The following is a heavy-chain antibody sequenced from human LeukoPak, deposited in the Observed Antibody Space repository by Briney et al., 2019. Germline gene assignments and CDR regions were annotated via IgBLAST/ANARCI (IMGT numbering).Heavy chain of an antibody. J-gene: IGHJ4*02. CDR2: ISGSGGST. CDR1: GFTFSSYA. V-gene: IGHV3-23*01. CDR3: ATYYYGSGSPRAYFDY. Sequence: GGSLRLSCAASGFTFSSYAMSWVRQAPGKGLEWVSAISGSGGSTYYADSVKGRFTISRDNSKNTLYLQMNSLRAEDTAVYYCATYYYGSGSPRAYFDYWGQGTLVTVSS. D-gene: IGHD3-10*01.